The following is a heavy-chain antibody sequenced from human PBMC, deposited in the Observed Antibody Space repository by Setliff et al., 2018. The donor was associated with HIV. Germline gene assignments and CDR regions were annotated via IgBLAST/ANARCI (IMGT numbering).Heavy chain of an antibody. Sequence: SETLSLTCTVSRDSINGHWWSWVRQPPGRGLEWIGEVYHTGSTNYNPSLKSRVITSIDKSKNQFSLKIDSVTAADTAVYYCARRPLFGVVIASVAKMEFDYWGQGTLVTVSS. V-gene: IGHV4-4*02. D-gene: IGHD3-3*01. CDR3: ARRPLFGVVIASVAKMEFDY. CDR2: VYHTGST. CDR1: RDSINGHW. J-gene: IGHJ4*02.